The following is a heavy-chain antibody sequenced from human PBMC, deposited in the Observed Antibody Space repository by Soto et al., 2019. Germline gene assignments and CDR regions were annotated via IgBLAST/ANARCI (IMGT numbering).Heavy chain of an antibody. CDR3: AKSPYYYGSGTKYYFDY. J-gene: IGHJ4*02. V-gene: IGHV3-23*01. Sequence: PGGSLRLSCAASGFTFSSDAMSWVRQAPGKGLEWVSAISGSGGSTYYADSVKGRFTISRDNSKNTLYLQMNSLRAEDTAVYYCAKSPYYYGSGTKYYFDYWGQGTLVTVSS. CDR1: GFTFSSDA. CDR2: ISGSGGST. D-gene: IGHD3-10*01.